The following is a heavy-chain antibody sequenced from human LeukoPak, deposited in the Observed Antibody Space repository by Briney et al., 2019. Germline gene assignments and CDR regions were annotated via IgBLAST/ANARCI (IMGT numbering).Heavy chain of an antibody. Sequence: GRSLRLSCAASGFTFSSYGMNWVRQAPGKGLEWVAVIWYDGSNKYYADSVKGRFTISRDNARNSLYLQMNSLRAEDTAVYYCARGWGEGGQGTLVTVSS. CDR3: ARGWGE. CDR1: GFTFSSYG. CDR2: IWYDGSNK. V-gene: IGHV3-33*01. D-gene: IGHD3-10*01. J-gene: IGHJ4*02.